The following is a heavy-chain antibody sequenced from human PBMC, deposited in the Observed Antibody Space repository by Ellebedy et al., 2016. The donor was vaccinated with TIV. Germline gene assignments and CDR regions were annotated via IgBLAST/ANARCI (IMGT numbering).Heavy chain of an antibody. CDR1: GYTFISYD. CDR2: MNPKSGKT. V-gene: IGHV1-8*01. Sequence: AASVKVSCNASGYTFISYDIHWVRQATGQGLEWMGWMNPKSGKTGYAKKFQDRVTMTTNTSINAAYMNVSSLRFEDTAVYYCTRGGTTGFDPWGQGTLVIVSS. CDR3: TRGGTTGFDP. J-gene: IGHJ5*02. D-gene: IGHD1-14*01.